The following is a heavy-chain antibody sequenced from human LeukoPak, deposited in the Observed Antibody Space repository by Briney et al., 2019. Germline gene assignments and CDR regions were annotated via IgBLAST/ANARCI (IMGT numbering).Heavy chain of an antibody. CDR2: IYYSGST. CDR3: ARSPNYDILTGYRSFYYCCYMDV. CDR1: GGSISSSSYY. V-gene: IGHV4-39*01. J-gene: IGHJ6*03. Sequence: PSETLSLTCTVSGGSISSSSYYWGWIRQPPGKGLEWTGSIYYSGSTYYNPSLKSRVTISVGTIKNQFSRKLSSVTAADEAVYYCARSPNYDILTGYRSFYYCCYMDVWGKGTTVSVSS. D-gene: IGHD3-9*01.